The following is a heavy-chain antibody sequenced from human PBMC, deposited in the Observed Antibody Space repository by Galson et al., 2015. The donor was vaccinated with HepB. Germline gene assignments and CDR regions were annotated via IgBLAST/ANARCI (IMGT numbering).Heavy chain of an antibody. V-gene: IGHV3-48*01. J-gene: IGHJ6*02. CDR2: ISSSSSTI. D-gene: IGHD1-26*01. Sequence: SLRLSCAASGFTFSSYSMNWVRQAPGKGLEWVSYISSSSSTIYYADSVKGRFTISRDNAKNSLYLQMNSLRAEDTAVYYCARPPVGVGATNRGGYYYGMDVWGQGTTVTVSS. CDR1: GFTFSSYS. CDR3: ARPPVGVGATNRGGYYYGMDV.